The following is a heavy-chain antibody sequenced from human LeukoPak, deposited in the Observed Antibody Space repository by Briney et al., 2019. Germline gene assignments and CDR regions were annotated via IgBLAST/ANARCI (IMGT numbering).Heavy chain of an antibody. V-gene: IGHV4-34*01. J-gene: IGHJ5*02. CDR3: ARGSQPRRFIMGNNWFDP. CDR1: GGSFSGYY. Sequence: SETLSLTCAVYGGSFSGYYWSWIRQPPGKGLEWIGEINHSGSTNYNPSLKSRVTISVDTSKNQFSLKLSSVTAADTAVYYCARGSQPRRFIMGNNWFDPWGQGTLVTVSS. CDR2: INHSGST. D-gene: IGHD2-8*01.